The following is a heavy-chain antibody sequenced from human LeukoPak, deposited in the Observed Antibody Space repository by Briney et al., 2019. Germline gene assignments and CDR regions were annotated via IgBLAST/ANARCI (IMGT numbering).Heavy chain of an antibody. J-gene: IGHJ4*02. D-gene: IGHD4-11*01. CDR1: GGSITNTKYY. CDR3: TRHTGYISGQYSNYEDS. V-gene: IGHV4-39*01. Sequence: NPSETLSLTCTLSGGSITNTKYYWGWIRQPPGKGLEWIGSIYYTGSTYYNPSLKSRVTISVDTSKNQLSLKLRSVTAADTALYYCTRHTGYISGQYSNYEDSWGQGTLVTVSS. CDR2: IYYTGST.